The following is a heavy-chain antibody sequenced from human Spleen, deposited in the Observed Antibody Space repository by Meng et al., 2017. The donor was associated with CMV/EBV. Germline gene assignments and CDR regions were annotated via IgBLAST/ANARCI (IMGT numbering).Heavy chain of an antibody. J-gene: IGHJ4*02. CDR2: INRNNGGT. D-gene: IGHD3-16*01. V-gene: IGHV1-2*06. CDR1: GSTFADYS. CDR3: ARRSGQGGSDY. Sequence: SCKASGSTFADYSIHWVRQAPGQGLEWMGRINRNNGGTNYAQKLQGRVTMTTDTSTSTAYMELRSLRSDDSAVYYCARRSGQGGSDYWGQGTLVTVSS.